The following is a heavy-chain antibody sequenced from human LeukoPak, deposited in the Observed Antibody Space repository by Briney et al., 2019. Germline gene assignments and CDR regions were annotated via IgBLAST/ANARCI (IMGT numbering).Heavy chain of an antibody. CDR1: GGSISPYY. J-gene: IGHJ4*02. CDR3: ARHSYSGYDRLFDY. Sequence: SETLSLTCTVSGGSISPYYWVWIRQPPGKGLEWIGYVYYTGTTNYNPSLKSRVTISLDTSKNQFSLNLNSVTAADTAVYYCARHSYSGYDRLFDYCGQGTLVTVSS. D-gene: IGHD5-12*01. V-gene: IGHV4-59*08. CDR2: VYYTGTT.